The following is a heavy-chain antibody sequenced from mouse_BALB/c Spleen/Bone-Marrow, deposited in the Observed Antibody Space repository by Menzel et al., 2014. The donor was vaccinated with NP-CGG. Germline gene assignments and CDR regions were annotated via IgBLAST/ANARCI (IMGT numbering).Heavy chain of an antibody. J-gene: IGHJ3*01. V-gene: IGHV1-31*01. CDR3: ARDDYDGGFAY. CDR1: GYSFTGYT. CDR2: INPYSGGS. Sequence: EVKLQESGPELVKPGASMKISCKASGYSFTGYTMNWVKQSHGKNLEWIGLINPYSGGSSYNQKFKGKATLTVDKSSSTAYMELLSLTSEDSAVYYCARDDYDGGFAYWGQGALVTVSA. D-gene: IGHD2-4*01.